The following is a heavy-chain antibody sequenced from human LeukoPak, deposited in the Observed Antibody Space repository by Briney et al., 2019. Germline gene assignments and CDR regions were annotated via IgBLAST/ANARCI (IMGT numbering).Heavy chain of an antibody. D-gene: IGHD6-13*01. CDR1: GFTFSSYG. V-gene: IGHV3-30*18. CDR2: VSYDGSNK. J-gene: IGHJ4*02. CDR3: AKGFLAAAGTFDY. Sequence: GGSLRLSCAASGFTFSSYGMHWVRQAPGKGLEWVAVVSYDGSNKYYADSVKGRFTISRDNSKNTLYLQMNSLRAEDTAVYYCAKGFLAAAGTFDYWGQGTLVTVSS.